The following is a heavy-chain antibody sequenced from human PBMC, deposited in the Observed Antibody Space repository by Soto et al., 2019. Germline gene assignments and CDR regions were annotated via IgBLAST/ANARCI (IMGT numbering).Heavy chain of an antibody. CDR1: GFTFSSFG. Sequence: EVQLLDSGGGVVQPGGSLRLSCTASGFTFSSFGMSWVRQAPGKGLECVSAISDDGGSTYHADSVKGRFTISRDNTNSHLYLQMNSLGSDDTALYYCAKDEGAAVESPGDWGQGTLVTVSS. CDR3: AKDEGAAVESPGD. CDR2: ISDDGGST. V-gene: IGHV3-23*01. D-gene: IGHD6-13*01. J-gene: IGHJ4*02.